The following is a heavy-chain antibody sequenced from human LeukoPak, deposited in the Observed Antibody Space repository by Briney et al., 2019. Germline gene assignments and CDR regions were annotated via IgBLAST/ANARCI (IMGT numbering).Heavy chain of an antibody. D-gene: IGHD2-8*01. J-gene: IGHJ4*02. CDR3: ARSSGPNGYFDY. CDR2: IYYSGST. Sequence: SETLSLTCTVSGGSISSSTYYWGWIRQPPGKGLEWIGSIYYSGSTYYNPSLKSRVTTSVDTSKNQFSLKLSSVTAADTAVYYCARSSGPNGYFDYWGQGTLVTVSS. CDR1: GGSISSSTYY. V-gene: IGHV4-39*07.